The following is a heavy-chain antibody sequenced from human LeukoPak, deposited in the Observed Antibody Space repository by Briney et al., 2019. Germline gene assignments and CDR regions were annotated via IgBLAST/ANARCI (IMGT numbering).Heavy chain of an antibody. CDR2: ISDTRTS. Sequence: KASETLSLTCIVSGGSISGYYWSWIRQPPGRGLEWIGYISDTRTSIYNPSLKNRLSMLVDTSKNHFYLNLTSVTAADTAIYYCARTRTYLDYWGQGALVTVSS. V-gene: IGHV4-59*01. J-gene: IGHJ4*02. CDR3: ARTRTYLDY. D-gene: IGHD1-7*01. CDR1: GGSISGYY.